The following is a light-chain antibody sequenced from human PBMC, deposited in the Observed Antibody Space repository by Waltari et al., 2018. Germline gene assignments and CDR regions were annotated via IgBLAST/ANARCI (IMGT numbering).Light chain of an antibody. CDR2: DAS. V-gene: IGLV2-14*02. J-gene: IGLJ1*01. CDR3: TSYTSSNTYV. Sequence: YEPHPCQAPKLMMYDASKRPAGVSNRCSGSKSGNTASLTISGLHAEDEADYYCTSYTSSNTYVFGTGTKVTVL.